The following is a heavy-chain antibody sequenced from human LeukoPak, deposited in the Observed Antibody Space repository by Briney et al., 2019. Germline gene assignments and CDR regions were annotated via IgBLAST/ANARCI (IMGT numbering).Heavy chain of an antibody. CDR3: ARGANYYDSSGSTRHFDY. J-gene: IGHJ4*02. CDR1: GGSISSGGYS. Sequence: PSETLSLTCAVSGGSISSGGYSWSWIRQPPGKGLEWIGYIYHSGSTYYNPSLKSRVTISVDRSKNQFSLKLSSVTAADTAVYHCARGANYYDSSGSTRHFDYWGQGTLVTVSS. V-gene: IGHV4-30-2*01. D-gene: IGHD3-22*01. CDR2: IYHSGST.